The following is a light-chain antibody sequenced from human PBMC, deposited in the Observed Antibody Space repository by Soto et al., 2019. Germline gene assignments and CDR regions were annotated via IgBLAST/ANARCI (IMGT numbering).Light chain of an antibody. CDR3: QQYRDWVT. J-gene: IGKJ4*01. CDR1: QSVSSN. CDR2: GAS. V-gene: IGKV3D-15*01. Sequence: ETVMTQSPGTLSVSPGESATLSCGTSQSVSSNLAWYQQKPGQAPRLLIYGASTRATGIPARFSGSGSGTEFTLTISYLRPEDSAVYFCQQYRDWVTFGGGTRVEI.